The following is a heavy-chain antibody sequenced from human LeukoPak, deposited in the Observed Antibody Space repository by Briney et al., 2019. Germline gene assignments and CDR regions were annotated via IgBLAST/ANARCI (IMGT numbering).Heavy chain of an antibody. V-gene: IGHV2-5*01. Sequence: SGPTLVNPTQTLMLTCTFSGFSLTTGAVCVGWVRQPQGKALEWLGFTYGNDDKRYSPSLKSRLTITKDTSRNQVVLTMTHTDPADTATYYCALRQAVTSIDYWGQGSLVTVSS. CDR1: GFSLTTGAVC. D-gene: IGHD4-17*01. J-gene: IGHJ4*02. CDR2: TYGNDDK. CDR3: ALRQAVTSIDY.